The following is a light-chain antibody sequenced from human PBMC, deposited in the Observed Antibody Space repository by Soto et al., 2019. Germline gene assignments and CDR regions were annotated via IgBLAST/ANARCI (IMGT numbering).Light chain of an antibody. Sequence: DIQMTQSPSSLSASVGDRVTITCRASQSITTYLNWYRQKPGKAPKLLIYAASSLQSGVPSRFSGSGSETEFTLSISSLQPEDFATYFCQQIYSAPLNFGGWTKVEIK. V-gene: IGKV1-39*01. CDR1: QSITTY. CDR2: AAS. CDR3: QQIYSAPLN. J-gene: IGKJ4*01.